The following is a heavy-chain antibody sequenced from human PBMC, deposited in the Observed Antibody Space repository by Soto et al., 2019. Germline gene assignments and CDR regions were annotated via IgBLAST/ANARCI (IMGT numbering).Heavy chain of an antibody. CDR2: INPSGGST. J-gene: IGHJ4*02. D-gene: IGHD1-1*01. CDR3: ARGTSGTSFYYFDY. CDR1: GYTFTNYY. Sequence: VSVKVSCKASGYTFTNYYLHWVRQAPGQGLEWMGIINPSGGSTDSTQKFQGRITMTRDTSTSTVYMELSSLRSEDTAVYYCARGTSGTSFYYFDYWGQGTQVTVSS. V-gene: IGHV1-46*03.